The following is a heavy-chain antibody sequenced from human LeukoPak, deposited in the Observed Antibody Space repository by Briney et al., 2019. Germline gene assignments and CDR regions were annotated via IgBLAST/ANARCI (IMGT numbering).Heavy chain of an antibody. CDR1: GYTFVNFG. Sequence: ASVKVSCKASGYTFVNFGLIWVRQAPGQGLEWMGWISPENGDSNYAQTFQDRVTMTTDTSTNTAYMELSRLRSDDTAVFYCAREDCSGGRCLLNDPWGQGTLVTVSS. D-gene: IGHD2-15*01. V-gene: IGHV1-18*01. CDR2: ISPENGDS. CDR3: AREDCSGGRCLLNDP. J-gene: IGHJ5*02.